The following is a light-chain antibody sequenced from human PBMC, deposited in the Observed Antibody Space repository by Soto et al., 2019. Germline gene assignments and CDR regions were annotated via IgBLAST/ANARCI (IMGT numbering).Light chain of an antibody. Sequence: QSLLTQPASVSGSPGQSITISCTGTSSDVGSYNLVSWYQQHPGKAPKLMIYEGSKRPSGVSNRFSGSKSGNTASLTISGLQAEDEADYYCCSYEGSNTEVLAAGTKVT. CDR2: EGS. CDR3: CSYEGSNTEV. CDR1: SSDVGSYNL. V-gene: IGLV2-23*01. J-gene: IGLJ1*01.